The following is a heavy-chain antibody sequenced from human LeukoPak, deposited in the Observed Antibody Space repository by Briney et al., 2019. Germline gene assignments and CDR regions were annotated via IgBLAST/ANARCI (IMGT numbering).Heavy chain of an antibody. V-gene: IGHV3-30-3*01. D-gene: IGHD3-22*01. CDR2: ISYDGSNK. CDR1: GYTFTGYY. CDR3: ARDPKHYDSSGYYLRAFDY. J-gene: IGHJ4*02. Sequence: SCKASGYTFTGYYMHWVRQAPGKGLEWVAVISYDGSNKYYADSVKGRFTISRDNSKNTLYLQMNSLRAEDTAVYYCARDPKHYDSSGYYLRAFDYWGQGTLVTVSS.